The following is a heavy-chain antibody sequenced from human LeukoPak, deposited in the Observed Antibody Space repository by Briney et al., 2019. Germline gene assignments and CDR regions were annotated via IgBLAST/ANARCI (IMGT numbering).Heavy chain of an antibody. CDR1: GFTFSNYG. CDR3: AKDGTSSWYGEFDY. V-gene: IGHV3-30*18. Sequence: PGGSLRLSCAASGFTFSNYGMHWVRQAPGKGLEWVAVMSYDGSNKYYADSVKGRFTISRDNSKNTLYLQMDSLRGEDTAMYYCAKDGTSSWYGEFDYWGQGTLVTVSS. J-gene: IGHJ4*02. CDR2: MSYDGSNK. D-gene: IGHD6-13*01.